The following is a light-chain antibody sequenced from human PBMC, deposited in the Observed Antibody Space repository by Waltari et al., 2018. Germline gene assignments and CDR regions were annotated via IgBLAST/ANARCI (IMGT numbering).Light chain of an antibody. V-gene: IGKV2-30*01. J-gene: IGKJ3*01. CDR3: FQGTHCPRT. Sequence: DVMTQSPLSLPVTLGQSASISCRSPLPLVYDDGNTYLSWFHHRPGQSPRRLIYQVSRRYAGVPDRFSGSGSGTDFTLKISRVEAEDVGVYYCFQGTHCPRTFGPGTTLDIK. CDR1: LPLVYDDGNTY. CDR2: QVS.